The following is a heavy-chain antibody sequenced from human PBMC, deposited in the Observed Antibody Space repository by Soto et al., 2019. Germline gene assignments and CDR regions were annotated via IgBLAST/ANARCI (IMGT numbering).Heavy chain of an antibody. CDR2: IWYDGSNK. J-gene: IGHJ6*02. V-gene: IGHV3-33*01. Sequence: QVQLVESGGGVAQPGRSLRLSCTVSGFTFSGHAMHWVRQAPGKGLEWVTQIWYDGSNKYYAESVKGRFTISRDNSKNTLYLQMTSLRVEATAVYYWARVGQGLAPYALDVWGQGTSVTVSS. CDR3: ARVGQGLAPYALDV. D-gene: IGHD6-19*01. CDR1: GFTFSGHA.